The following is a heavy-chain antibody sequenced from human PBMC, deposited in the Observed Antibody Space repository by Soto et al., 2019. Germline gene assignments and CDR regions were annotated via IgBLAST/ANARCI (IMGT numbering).Heavy chain of an antibody. J-gene: IGHJ5*02. CDR3: AGRSSLASVQVYFGEISNYNWFDP. D-gene: IGHD3-10*01. Sequence: QLQLQESGPGLVKPSETLSLTCTVSNGSISSAIYYWCWIRQPPGKGLEWIGSIYHSGSTYYNPSLQGRVTISVDTSKNQFSLKLSSVTAADTAVYFCAGRSSLASVQVYFGEISNYNWFDPWGQGTLVTVSS. CDR1: NGSISSAIYY. V-gene: IGHV4-39*01. CDR2: IYHSGST.